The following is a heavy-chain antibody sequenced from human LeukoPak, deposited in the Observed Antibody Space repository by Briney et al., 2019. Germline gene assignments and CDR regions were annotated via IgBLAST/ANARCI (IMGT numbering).Heavy chain of an antibody. CDR1: GFTFDDYA. J-gene: IGHJ4*02. D-gene: IGHD6-13*01. V-gene: IGHV3-43D*03. CDR3: AKVRGSGYSSSLFDY. Sequence: PGGSLRLSCAASGFTFDDYAMHWVRQAPGKGLEWVSLISWDGGSTYYADSVKGRFTISRDNSKNSLYLQMNSLRVEDTALYYCAKVRGSGYSSSLFDYWGQGTLVTVSS. CDR2: ISWDGGST.